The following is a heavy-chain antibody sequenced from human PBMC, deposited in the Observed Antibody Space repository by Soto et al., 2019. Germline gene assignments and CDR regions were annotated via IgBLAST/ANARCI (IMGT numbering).Heavy chain of an antibody. V-gene: IGHV3-64*01. Sequence: EVQLVESGGGLVQPGWSLRLSCAASGFTFSSYAMHWVRQAPGKGLEYVSAISSNGGSTYYANSVKGRFTISRDNSKNTLYLQMGSLRAEDMAVYYCARERQDIVVVVAAGDAFDIWGQGTMVTVSS. J-gene: IGHJ3*02. CDR1: GFTFSSYA. D-gene: IGHD2-15*01. CDR2: ISSNGGST. CDR3: ARERQDIVVVVAAGDAFDI.